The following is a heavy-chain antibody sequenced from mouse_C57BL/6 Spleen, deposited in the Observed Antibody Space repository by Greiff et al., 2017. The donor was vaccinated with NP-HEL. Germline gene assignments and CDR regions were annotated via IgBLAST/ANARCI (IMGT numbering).Heavy chain of an antibody. V-gene: IGHV1-26*01. D-gene: IGHD2-10*01. CDR3: ARYPYYGNPFAY. J-gene: IGHJ3*01. CDR1: GYTFTDYY. CDR2: INPNNGGT. Sequence: EVQLQQSGPELVKPGASVKISCKASGYTFTDYYMNWVKQSHGKSLEWIGDINPNNGGTSYNQKFKGKATLTVDKSSSTAYMELRSLTSEDSAVYYCARYPYYGNPFAYGGQGTLVTVSA.